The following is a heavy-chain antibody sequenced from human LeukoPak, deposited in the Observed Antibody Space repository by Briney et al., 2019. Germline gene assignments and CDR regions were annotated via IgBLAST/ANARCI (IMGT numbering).Heavy chain of an antibody. CDR2: ISSSSSTI. V-gene: IGHV3-48*02. CDR3: ARDRFRDGYNGICDY. J-gene: IGHJ4*02. D-gene: IGHD5-24*01. Sequence: GGSLRLSCAASGFTFSSYSMNWVRQAPGKGLEWVSYISSSSSTIYYADSVKGRFTISRDNAKNSLYLQMNSLRDEDTAVYYCARDRFRDGYNGICDYWGQGTLVTVSS. CDR1: GFTFSSYS.